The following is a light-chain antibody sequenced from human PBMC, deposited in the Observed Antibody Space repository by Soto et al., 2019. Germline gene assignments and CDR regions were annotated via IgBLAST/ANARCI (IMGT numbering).Light chain of an antibody. J-gene: IGLJ2*01. Sequence: QSVLTQPPPVSGAPGQRVTISCTESSSVIGTNYDVHWYQQLPGTAPKLLIYTNNNRPPGVPDRFSGSKSGTSASLTITGLQAEDEADYYCQSYDRSLSAVIFGGGTKLTVL. CDR3: QSYDRSLSAVI. V-gene: IGLV1-40*01. CDR2: TNN. CDR1: SSVIGTNYD.